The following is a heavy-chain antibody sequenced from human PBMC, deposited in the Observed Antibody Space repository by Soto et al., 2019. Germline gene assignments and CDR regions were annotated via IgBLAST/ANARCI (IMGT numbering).Heavy chain of an antibody. D-gene: IGHD3-9*01. J-gene: IGHJ6*02. V-gene: IGHV1-46*01. CDR2: INPSGGST. CDR3: ARDPLVLRYFDWLPTLNYYYYGMDV. CDR1: SYTFTSYY. Sequence: ASVKVSVKASSYTFTSYYMHWVRQAPGQGLERMGIINPSGGSTSYAQKFQGRVTMTRDTSTSTVYMELSSLRSEDTAVYYCARDPLVLRYFDWLPTLNYYYYGMDVWGQGTTVTVSS.